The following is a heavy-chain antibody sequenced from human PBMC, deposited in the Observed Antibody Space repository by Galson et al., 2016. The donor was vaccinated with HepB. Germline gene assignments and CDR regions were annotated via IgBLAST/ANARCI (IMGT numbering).Heavy chain of an antibody. CDR2: SRYDGSKE. D-gene: IGHD1-14*01. CDR1: GFRFRIFG. V-gene: IGHV3-33*01. Sequence: SLRLSCAASGFRFRIFGIHWGRQPPGQGLEWVAASRYDGSKEIVAGFEDRFTISRDNSKDTVNLQMNNLRPEDTALYFCARAGAGTPRHYYGLDVWGPGTTVFVSS. J-gene: IGHJ6*02. CDR3: ARAGAGTPRHYYGLDV.